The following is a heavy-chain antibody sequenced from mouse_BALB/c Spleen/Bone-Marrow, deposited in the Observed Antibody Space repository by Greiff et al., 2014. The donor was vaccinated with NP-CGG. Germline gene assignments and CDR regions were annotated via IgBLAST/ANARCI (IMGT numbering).Heavy chain of an antibody. CDR1: GFSLTDYG. Sequence: QVQLQQSGPGLVAPSQSLSITCTVSGFSLTDYGVSWIRQPPGKGLEWLGVIWGAGITYYNSALKSRLSISKDNSKSQVFLKMNSLQTDDTAMYYCAKLTWDEGDYRGQGTTLTVSS. D-gene: IGHD4-1*01. CDR2: IWGAGIT. J-gene: IGHJ2*01. CDR3: AKLTWDEGDY. V-gene: IGHV2-6-5*01.